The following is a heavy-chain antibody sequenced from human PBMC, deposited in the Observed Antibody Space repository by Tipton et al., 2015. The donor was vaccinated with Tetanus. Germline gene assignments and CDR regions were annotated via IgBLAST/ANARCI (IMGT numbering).Heavy chain of an antibody. J-gene: IGHJ4*02. CDR3: AREADCSGGSCFSGDFDN. CDR2: SWYDGTDK. D-gene: IGHD2-15*01. Sequence: CAASGFIFSSYGIHWVRQAPGKGLEWVAVSWYDGTDKYYADSVKGRFTIFRDNSKNTLYLQMNSLRAEDTAVYYCAREADCSGGSCFSGDFDNWGQGTQVTVSS. V-gene: IGHV3-33*01. CDR1: GFIFSSYG.